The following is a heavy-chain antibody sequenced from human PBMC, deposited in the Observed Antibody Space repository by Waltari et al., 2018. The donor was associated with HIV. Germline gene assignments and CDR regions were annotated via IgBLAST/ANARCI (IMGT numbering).Heavy chain of an antibody. Sequence: QVQLLQSGAEVKKPGSSVKVSCKASGGTFTSWLRQAPGQRLVWLGGIIPLLGRTNYAQRFMGRVSITADEVTSTVYLELTSLSSEDTAVYFCARDGDHSSSGYLASWGQGALVTVSS. J-gene: IGHJ4*02. CDR1: GGTFTS. V-gene: IGHV1-69*11. CDR3: ARDGDHSSSGYLAS. D-gene: IGHD3-22*01. CDR2: IIPLLGRT.